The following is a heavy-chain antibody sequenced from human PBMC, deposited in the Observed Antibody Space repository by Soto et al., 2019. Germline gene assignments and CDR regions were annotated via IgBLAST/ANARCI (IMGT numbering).Heavy chain of an antibody. CDR1: GGSFSGYY. CDR3: ARQSYGSGSYYIYYYGMDV. CDR2: INHSGST. Sequence: KTSETLSLTCAVYGGSFSGYYWSWIRQPPGKXLEWIGEINHSGSTNYNPSLKSRVTISVDTSKNQFSLKLSSVTAADTAVYYCARQSYGSGSYYIYYYGMDVWGQGTTVTVSS. V-gene: IGHV4-34*01. D-gene: IGHD3-10*01. J-gene: IGHJ6*02.